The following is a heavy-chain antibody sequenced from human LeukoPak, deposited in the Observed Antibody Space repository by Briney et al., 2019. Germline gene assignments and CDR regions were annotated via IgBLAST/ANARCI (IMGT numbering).Heavy chain of an antibody. CDR2: IYYSGST. J-gene: IGHJ5*02. D-gene: IGHD2-2*01. Sequence: SETLSLTCTVSGGSVSSSSYYWGWVRQPPGRGLEWLGYIYYSGSTNYNPSLKSRVTISVDTSTNQFSLKLSSVTAADTAVYYCARVDFVVVPAAMYWFDPWGQGTLVTVSS. CDR3: ARVDFVVVPAAMYWFDP. CDR1: GGSVSSSSYY. V-gene: IGHV4-61*01.